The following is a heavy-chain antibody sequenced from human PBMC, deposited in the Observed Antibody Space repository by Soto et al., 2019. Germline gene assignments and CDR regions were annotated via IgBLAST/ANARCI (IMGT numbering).Heavy chain of an antibody. Sequence: PGGSLRLSCAASGFTFSSYAMGWVRQAPGKGLEWVSAISESGSRTYYADSVKGQFTISRDNSKSTVYLQMNTLTAEDTAVYYCAKESPAGNPNPWIDSWGQGTLVTVS. CDR2: ISESGSRT. J-gene: IGHJ4*02. CDR1: GFTFSSYA. V-gene: IGHV3-23*01. CDR3: AKESPAGNPNPWIDS. D-gene: IGHD1-1*01.